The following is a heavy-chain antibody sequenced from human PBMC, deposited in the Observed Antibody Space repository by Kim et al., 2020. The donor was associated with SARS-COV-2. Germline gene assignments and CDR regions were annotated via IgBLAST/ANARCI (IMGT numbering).Heavy chain of an antibody. D-gene: IGHD5-18*01. J-gene: IGHJ4*02. V-gene: IGHV3-30*04. CDR3: ARDSTRWIQLWFYY. CDR2: ISYDGSNK. CDR1: GFTFSSYA. Sequence: GGSLRLSCAASGFTFSSYAMHWVRQAPGKGLEWVAVISYDGSNKYYADSVKGRFTISRDNSKNTLYLQMNSLRAEDTAVYYCARDSTRWIQLWFYYWGQGTLVTVSS.